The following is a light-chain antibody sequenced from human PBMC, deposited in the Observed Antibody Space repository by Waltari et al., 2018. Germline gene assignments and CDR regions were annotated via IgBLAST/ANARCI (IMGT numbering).Light chain of an antibody. V-gene: IGLV2-23*02. CDR1: SSDVGTYKF. CDR3: CSYVTGDTWV. Sequence: QSALTQPASVSGSPGQSITISCTGSSSDVGTYKFVSWYQQHPGKAPKLMIYGINQLPSGISNRFSGSKFGNTAVLTISGLQTDDEADYYCCSYVTGDTWVFGGGTRVAVL. J-gene: IGLJ3*02. CDR2: GIN.